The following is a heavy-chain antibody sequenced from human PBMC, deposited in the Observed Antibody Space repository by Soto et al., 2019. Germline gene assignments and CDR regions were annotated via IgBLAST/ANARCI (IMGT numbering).Heavy chain of an antibody. J-gene: IGHJ6*02. D-gene: IGHD3-10*01. CDR3: AQMRFEELWHGMDV. CDR2: IIPILDVA. Sequence: QLVQSGAEVKKPGSSVKVSCKASGGDFLSYTISWVRQAPGQGPAWMGTIIPILDVAKNPQKFQGRDAITADKATSTGYMEFIILRSDATAVYYCAQMRFEELWHGMDVWGQGTTITVSS. V-gene: IGHV1-69*02. CDR1: GGDFLSYT.